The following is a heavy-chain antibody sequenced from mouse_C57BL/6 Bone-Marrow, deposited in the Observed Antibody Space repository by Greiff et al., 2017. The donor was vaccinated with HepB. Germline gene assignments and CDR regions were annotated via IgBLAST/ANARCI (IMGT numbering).Heavy chain of an antibody. V-gene: IGHV5-6*01. CDR1: GFTFSNYG. CDR2: ICHGGSYT. J-gene: IGHJ1*01. D-gene: IGHD2-1*01. CDR3: ASPVGNDDWSFDV. Sequence: EVMLVESGGDLEKPGGSLKLSCAASGFTFSNYGMSWVRQTPDKRLEWVATICHGGSYTYYPDSVKGRYTISSDKAKNTLYLQMSSLKSEDTAMYDCASPVGNDDWSFDVWGAGTTVTVSS.